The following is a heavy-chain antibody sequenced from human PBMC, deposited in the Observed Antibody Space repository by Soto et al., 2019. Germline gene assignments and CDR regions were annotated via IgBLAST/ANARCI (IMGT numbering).Heavy chain of an antibody. Sequence: ASETLSLTCTVSGGSISTYDWSWIRQPPGKGLEWIGYIYYSGSTDYNPSLKSRVTMSVDTSKDQFSLKLRSVTAADTAVYFCARGVGLRTYFYYYGLDVWGQGTTVTVSS. J-gene: IGHJ6*02. CDR2: IYYSGST. V-gene: IGHV4-59*01. CDR1: GGSISTYD. D-gene: IGHD2-15*01. CDR3: ARGVGLRTYFYYYGLDV.